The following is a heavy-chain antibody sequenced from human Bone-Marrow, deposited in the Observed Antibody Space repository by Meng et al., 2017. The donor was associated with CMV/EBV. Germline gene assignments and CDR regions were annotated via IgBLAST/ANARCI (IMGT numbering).Heavy chain of an antibody. CDR3: ARVDVTIFGVVIGDGMDV. Sequence: ASVKVSCKASGYAFTDYFIHWVRQAPGQGLEWMGWINPKTGGTNYAQSFQGRVTMTRDTSIGTAYMELRRLKSDDTAVYYCARVDVTIFGVVIGDGMDVWGQGPTVTVSS. D-gene: IGHD3-3*01. J-gene: IGHJ6*01. CDR1: GYAFTDYF. CDR2: INPKTGGT. V-gene: IGHV1-2*02.